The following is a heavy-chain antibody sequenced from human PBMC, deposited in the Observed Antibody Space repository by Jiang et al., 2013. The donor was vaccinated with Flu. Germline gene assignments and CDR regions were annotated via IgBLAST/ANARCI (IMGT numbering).Heavy chain of an antibody. CDR2: IYPVNSET. CDR3: ARRLGYCSSTSCSNYYYYGMDV. Sequence: GLEWMGIIYPVNSETRYGPSFQGQVTISADKSISTAYLQWSSLKASDTAIYYCARRLGYCSSTSCSNYYYYGMDVWGQGTTVTVSS. J-gene: IGHJ6*02. D-gene: IGHD2-2*01. V-gene: IGHV5-51*01.